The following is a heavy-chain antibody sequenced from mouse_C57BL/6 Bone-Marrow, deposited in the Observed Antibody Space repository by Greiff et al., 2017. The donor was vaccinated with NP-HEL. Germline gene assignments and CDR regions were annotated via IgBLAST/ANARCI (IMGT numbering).Heavy chain of an antibody. Sequence: EVKLMESGGGLVKPGGSLKLSCAASGFTFSDYGMHWVRQAPEKGLEWVAYISSGSSTIYYADTVKGRFTISRDNAKNTLFLQMTSLRSEDTAMYYCARRDYGAYWGQGTLVTVSA. D-gene: IGHD2-4*01. J-gene: IGHJ3*01. CDR2: ISSGSSTI. V-gene: IGHV5-17*01. CDR1: GFTFSDYG. CDR3: ARRDYGAY.